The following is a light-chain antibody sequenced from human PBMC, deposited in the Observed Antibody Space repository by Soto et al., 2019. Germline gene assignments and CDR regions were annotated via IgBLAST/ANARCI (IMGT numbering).Light chain of an antibody. CDR1: QSVNSNS. J-gene: IGKJ1*01. CDR3: QQDDSTPPT. V-gene: IGKV3-20*01. CDR2: GAS. Sequence: EIVLTQSPGTLSLSPGDRATLSCRASQSVNSNSLAWYQRKPGKAPRLLSYGASNRATDIPYRVSASGSATDFTLTIMRLEAEDFALYYWQQDDSTPPTFGPGTKVQVK.